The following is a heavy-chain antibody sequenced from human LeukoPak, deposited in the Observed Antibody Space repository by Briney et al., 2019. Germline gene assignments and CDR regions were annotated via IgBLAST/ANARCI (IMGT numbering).Heavy chain of an antibody. V-gene: IGHV3-23*01. CDR3: AKHRWELTNIDY. D-gene: IGHD1-26*01. Sequence: GESLRLSCTASGFTFSSYAMSWVRQAPGKGLEWVSAISGSGGSTYYADSVKGRFTISRDKSKNTLYLQMNSLRAEDTAVYYCAKHRWELTNIDYWGQGTLVTVSS. J-gene: IGHJ4*02. CDR1: GFTFSSYA. CDR2: ISGSGGST.